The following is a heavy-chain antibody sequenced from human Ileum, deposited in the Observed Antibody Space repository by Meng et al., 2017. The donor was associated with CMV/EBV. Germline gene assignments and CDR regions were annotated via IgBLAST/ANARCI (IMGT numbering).Heavy chain of an antibody. Sequence: SYAISWVRQAPGQGLEWMGGIIPILGIANYAQKFQGRVTITADKSTSTAYMELSSLRSEDTAVYYCARDGHGYCSSTSCTQVWFDPWGQGTLVTVSS. CDR3: ARDGHGYCSSTSCTQVWFDP. CDR2: IIPILGIA. V-gene: IGHV1-69*10. CDR1: SYA. D-gene: IGHD2-2*03. J-gene: IGHJ5*02.